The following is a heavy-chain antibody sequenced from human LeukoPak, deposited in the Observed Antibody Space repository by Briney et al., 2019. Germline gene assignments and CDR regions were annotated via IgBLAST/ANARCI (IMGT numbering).Heavy chain of an antibody. CDR1: GFTFSLYW. V-gene: IGHV3-7*05. D-gene: IGHD5-12*01. CDR2: IKQDGGEE. J-gene: IGHJ4*02. CDR3: VRVNPRGYDPPK. Sequence: GGSLILSCAASGFTFSLYWMSWVRQAPGKGLEWVANIKQDGGEEFYVDSVQGRFTISRDNAKNSLYLQMNSLRAEDTAVYYCVRVNPRGYDPPKWGQGTLVTVSS.